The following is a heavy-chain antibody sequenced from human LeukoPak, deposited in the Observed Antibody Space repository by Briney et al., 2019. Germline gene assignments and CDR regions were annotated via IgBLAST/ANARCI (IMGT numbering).Heavy chain of an antibody. CDR1: GFTFRSYW. CDR2: IKQDGSEK. V-gene: IGHV3-7*01. J-gene: IGHJ4*02. D-gene: IGHD4-23*01. CDR3: ARGGKYGGNTASDY. Sequence: GGSLRLSCAASGFTFRSYWMTWVRQAPGNGLEWVANIKQDGSEKYYVDSVKGRFAISRDNAKNSLYLQMNTLRVEDTASYYCARGGKYGGNTASDYWGQGTLVTVSS.